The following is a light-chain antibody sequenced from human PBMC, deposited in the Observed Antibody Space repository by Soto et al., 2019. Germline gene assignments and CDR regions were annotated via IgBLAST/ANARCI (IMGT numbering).Light chain of an antibody. CDR3: QQYNSYSRT. V-gene: IGKV1-5*03. CDR2: KAS. J-gene: IGKJ1*01. CDR1: QSISSW. Sequence: DIQMTQPPSTLSASVGDRVTITCRASQSISSWLAWYQQKPGKAPKLLIYKASSLESGVPSRFSGSGSGTEFTLTISSLQPDDFATYYCQQYNSYSRTFGQGTKVEMK.